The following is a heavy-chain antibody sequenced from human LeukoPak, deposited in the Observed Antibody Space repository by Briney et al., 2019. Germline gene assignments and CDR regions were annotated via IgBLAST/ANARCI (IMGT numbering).Heavy chain of an antibody. Sequence: ASVKVSCKASGYSFTTYGFIRVRQAPGQGLEWMGWIAAYNGNTNYAQNFEGRVTMTADPYTDTAYMELRSLRSDDTAVYYCARDGVVVAATPHFDYWGQGTLVTVSS. CDR1: GYSFTTYG. CDR2: IAAYNGNT. V-gene: IGHV1-18*01. J-gene: IGHJ4*02. CDR3: ARDGVVVAATPHFDY. D-gene: IGHD2-15*01.